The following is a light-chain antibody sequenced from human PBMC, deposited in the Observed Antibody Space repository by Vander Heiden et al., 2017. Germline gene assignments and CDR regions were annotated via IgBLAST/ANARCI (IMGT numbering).Light chain of an antibody. CDR1: QGISSW. CDR3: QQDSDYPLT. J-gene: IGKJ2*01. CDR2: AAS. V-gene: IGKV1D-16*01. Sequence: DLQMTQSPSSLSASVGDRVTITCRASQGISSWLAWYQQKAEKAPKSLIYAASSVQSGVPSRLSGSGSGTDFTLTISSLHPEDFGTYYCQQDSDYPLTFGQGTKMEIK.